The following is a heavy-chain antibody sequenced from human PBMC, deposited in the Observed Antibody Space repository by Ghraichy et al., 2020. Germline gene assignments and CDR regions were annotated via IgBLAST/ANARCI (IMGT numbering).Heavy chain of an antibody. J-gene: IGHJ4*02. CDR3: AKASKGAYTGSDY. V-gene: IGHV4-39*01. Sequence: GSLSLTCTVSGGSISSSSYYWGWIRQPPGKGLEWIGSIHYSGSTYYNPSLMSRVTISIDTSRNQFSLELRSVTAADTAVYYCAKASKGAYTGSDYWGQGTLVTVSS. CDR1: GGSISSSSYY. D-gene: IGHD2-21*01. CDR2: IHYSGST.